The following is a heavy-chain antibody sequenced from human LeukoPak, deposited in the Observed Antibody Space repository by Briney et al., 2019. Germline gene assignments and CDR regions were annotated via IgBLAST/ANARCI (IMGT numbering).Heavy chain of an antibody. Sequence: PGGSLRLSCAASGFTFNSYAMSWVRQAPGKGLEWVSAIRGCGGGTYYADSVKGRFTISRDNSKNTLYLQMNSLRDEDTALYYCAKAGIGVVGYFDYWGQGTLVTVSS. CDR2: IRGCGGGT. D-gene: IGHD6-19*01. J-gene: IGHJ4*02. CDR3: AKAGIGVVGYFDY. CDR1: GFTFNSYA. V-gene: IGHV3-23*01.